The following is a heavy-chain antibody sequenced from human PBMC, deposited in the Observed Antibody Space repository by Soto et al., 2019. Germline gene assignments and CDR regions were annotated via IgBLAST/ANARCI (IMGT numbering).Heavy chain of an antibody. Sequence: QVQLVESGGGVVQPGRSLRLSCAASGFTFSSYGMHWVRQAPGKGLEWVAVISYDGSNKYYADSVKGRFTISRDNSKNTLYLQMNSLRAEDTAVYYCAKDHLRGKRGYFDYWGQGTLVTVSS. CDR3: AKDHLRGKRGYFDY. CDR1: GFTFSSYG. D-gene: IGHD3-16*01. V-gene: IGHV3-30*18. J-gene: IGHJ4*02. CDR2: ISYDGSNK.